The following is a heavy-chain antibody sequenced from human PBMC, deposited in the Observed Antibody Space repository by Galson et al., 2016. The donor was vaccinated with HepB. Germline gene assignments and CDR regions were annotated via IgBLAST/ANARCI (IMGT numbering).Heavy chain of an antibody. J-gene: IGHJ4*02. CDR3: VRHIPDQHHLFPPFYASGWYCDY. Sequence: QSGAEVKKPAESLKISCQGSGYTFNRYWIGWVRERPGKGLEWMGIIYPGDSDTKYSPSFQGRVTLSVDKSISTAYLQLSSLQASDPAIYYCVRHIPDQHHLFPPFYASGWYCDYWGLGTLVTVSS. D-gene: IGHD6-19*01. CDR1: GYTFNRYW. CDR2: IYPGDSDT. V-gene: IGHV5-51*01.